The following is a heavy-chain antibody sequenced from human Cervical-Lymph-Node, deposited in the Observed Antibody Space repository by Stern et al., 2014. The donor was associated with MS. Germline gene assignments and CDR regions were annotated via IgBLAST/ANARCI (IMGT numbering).Heavy chain of an antibody. V-gene: IGHV3-21*01. J-gene: IGHJ4*02. CDR2: ISSSSSYI. CDR1: GFTFSSYS. D-gene: IGHD6-6*01. Sequence: EVQLVQSGGGLVQPGGSLRLSCAASGFTFSSYSMNWVRQAPGKGLEWVSSISSSSSYICYADSVKGRFTISRDNAKNSLYLQMNSLRAEDTAVYYCARAEYSSSSFSYWGQGTLVTVSS. CDR3: ARAEYSSSSFSY.